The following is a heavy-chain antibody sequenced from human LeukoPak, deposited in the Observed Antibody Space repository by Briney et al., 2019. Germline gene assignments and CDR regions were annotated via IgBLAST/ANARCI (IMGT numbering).Heavy chain of an antibody. Sequence: SETLSLTCTVSGGSISSSSYYWGWIRQPPGKGLEWIGSIYYSGSTYYNPSLKSRVTISVDTSKNQFSLKLSSVTAADTAVYYCARQPPTVSYGMDVWVQGTTVTVSS. CDR1: GGSISSSSYY. V-gene: IGHV4-39*01. CDR3: ARQPPTVSYGMDV. CDR2: IYYSGST. D-gene: IGHD4-17*01. J-gene: IGHJ6*02.